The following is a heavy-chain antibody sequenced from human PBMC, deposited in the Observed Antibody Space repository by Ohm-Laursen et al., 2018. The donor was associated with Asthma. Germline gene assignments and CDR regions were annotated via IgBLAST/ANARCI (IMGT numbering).Heavy chain of an antibody. Sequence: SDTLSLTCTVSGGSVGSGSYYWSWIRQPPGKGLEWIGYIYYSGSTNYNPSLKSRVTISVDTSKNQFSLKLSSVTAADTAVYYCARGSREDYFDYWGQGTLVTVSS. CDR1: GGSVGSGSYY. J-gene: IGHJ4*02. D-gene: IGHD2-2*01. V-gene: IGHV4-61*01. CDR2: IYYSGST. CDR3: ARGSREDYFDY.